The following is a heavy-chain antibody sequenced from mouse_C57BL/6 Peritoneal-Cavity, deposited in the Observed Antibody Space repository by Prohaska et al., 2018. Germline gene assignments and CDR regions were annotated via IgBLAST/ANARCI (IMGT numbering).Heavy chain of an antibody. D-gene: IGHD1-1*01. CDR3: ARSDINTVVADY. CDR2: INPSSGYT. CDR1: GYTFTSYT. V-gene: IGHV1-4*01. J-gene: IGHJ2*01. Sequence: MSCKASGYTFTSYTMHWVKQRPGQGLEWIGYINPSSGYTKYNQKFKDKATLTADKSSSTAYMQLSSMTSEDSAVYYCARSDINTVVADYWGQGNTLTVSS.